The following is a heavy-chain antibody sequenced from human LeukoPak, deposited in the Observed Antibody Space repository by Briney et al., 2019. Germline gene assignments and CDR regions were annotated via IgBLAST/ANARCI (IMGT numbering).Heavy chain of an antibody. Sequence: ASVKVSCKASGYTFTSYDINWVRQAPGQGLEWMGWMNPNSGNTGYAQKFQGRVTMTRNTSISTAHMELSSLRSEDTAVYYCARGRVVRYFDWLPKRVWFDPWGQGTLVTVSS. J-gene: IGHJ5*02. CDR1: GYTFTSYD. CDR3: ARGRVVRYFDWLPKRVWFDP. CDR2: MNPNSGNT. V-gene: IGHV1-8*01. D-gene: IGHD3-9*01.